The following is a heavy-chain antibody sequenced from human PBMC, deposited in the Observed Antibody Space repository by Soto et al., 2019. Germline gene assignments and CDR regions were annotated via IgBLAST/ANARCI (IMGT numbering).Heavy chain of an antibody. V-gene: IGHV4-39*01. CDR1: GGSISKTTYY. D-gene: IGHD3-22*01. Sequence: SETLSLTCTVSGGSISKTTYYWVWIRQTPGKGLEWIGSIFYNVRVGSAYYNPSLNGRVSISVETPKNQFSMRLTSVTAADTAIYYCARSADSSRWSWFDPWGQGTLVTVSS. J-gene: IGHJ5*02. CDR3: ARSADSSRWSWFDP. CDR2: IFYNVRVGSA.